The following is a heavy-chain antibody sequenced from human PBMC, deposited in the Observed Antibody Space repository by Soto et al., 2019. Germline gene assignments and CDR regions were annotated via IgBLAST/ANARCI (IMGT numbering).Heavy chain of an antibody. CDR1: GFTFSGSA. CDR3: VRYCSGGSCPDAFDI. CDR2: IRSKANSDAT. J-gene: IGHJ3*02. D-gene: IGHD2-15*01. V-gene: IGHV3-73*01. Sequence: PGGSLRLCCVASGFTFSGSAMHWVRQASGKGLEWVGRIRSKANSDATAYGASVKGRFTISRDDSKNTAYLQMNSLKTEDTAVYYCVRYCSGGSCPDAFDIWGQGTMVTVSS.